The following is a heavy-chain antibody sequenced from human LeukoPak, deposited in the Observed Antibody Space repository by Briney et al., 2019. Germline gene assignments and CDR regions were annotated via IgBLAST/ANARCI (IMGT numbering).Heavy chain of an antibody. V-gene: IGHV3-30*02. J-gene: IGHJ4*02. CDR2: IRYDGSNK. D-gene: IGHD3-22*01. Sequence: PGGSLRLSCAASGFTFSSYGMHWVRQAPGKGLEWVAFIRYDGSNKYYADSVKGRFTISRDNSKNALYLQMNSLRAEDTAVYYCAKLDYDSSGYPIDYWGQGTLVTVSS. CDR3: AKLDYDSSGYPIDY. CDR1: GFTFSSYG.